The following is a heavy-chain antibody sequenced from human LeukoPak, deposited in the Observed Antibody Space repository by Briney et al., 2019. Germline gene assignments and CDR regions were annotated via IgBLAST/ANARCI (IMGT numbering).Heavy chain of an antibody. CDR3: AKHEGCSTTSCTGDWFDP. CDR2: VYYSGSA. V-gene: IGHV4-39*01. Sequence: PSETLSHTCTLSGGSISGSTYYWGWIRQPPGKGLECIGFVYYSGSAYYNPSLKSRGTISVHTSKNQFSLKLSSVTAADTAVYCGAKHEGCSTTSCTGDWFDPWGRGTLVTVSS. J-gene: IGHJ5*02. D-gene: IGHD2-2*01. CDR1: GGSISGSTYY.